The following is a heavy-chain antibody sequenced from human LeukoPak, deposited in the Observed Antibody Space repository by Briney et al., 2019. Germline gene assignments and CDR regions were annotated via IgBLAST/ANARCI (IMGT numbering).Heavy chain of an antibody. J-gene: IGHJ4*02. CDR3: ARVSLARRTLDY. CDR2: INHSGST. Sequence: PSETLSLTCAVYGGSFSGYYWSWIRQPPGKGLEWIGEINHSGSTNYNPSLKSRVTISVDTSKNQFSLKLSSVTAADTAVYYCARVSLARRTLDYWGQGTLVTVSS. V-gene: IGHV4-34*01. CDR1: GGSFSGYY.